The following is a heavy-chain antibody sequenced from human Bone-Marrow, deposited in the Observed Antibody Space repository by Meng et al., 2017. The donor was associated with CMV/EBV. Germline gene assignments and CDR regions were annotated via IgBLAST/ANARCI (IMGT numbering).Heavy chain of an antibody. CDR2: ISSSSYYI. CDR1: GGSVSSGSYY. V-gene: IGHV3-21*01. D-gene: IGHD3-10*01. Sequence: ETLSLTCTVSGGSVSSGSYYWSWVRQAPGKGLEWVSSISSSSYYIYYADSVKGRFTISRDNAKNTLYLQMNSLRAEDTAVYYCARDGQLWFGSDYWGQGTLVTVSS. J-gene: IGHJ4*02. CDR3: ARDGQLWFGSDY.